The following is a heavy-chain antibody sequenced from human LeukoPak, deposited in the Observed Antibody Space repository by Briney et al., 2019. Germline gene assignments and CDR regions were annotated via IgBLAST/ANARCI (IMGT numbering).Heavy chain of an antibody. CDR3: ARDNTGRAYSSGSGSSQQQGYYYYGMDV. V-gene: IGHV3-48*02. CDR1: GFTFSSYN. Sequence: PGGSLRLFCAASGFTFSSYNMNWVRQAPGKGLEWVSYISSSGSIIYYADSVKGRFTISRDNAKNSLYLQMNSLRDEDTAVYYCARDNTGRAYSSGSGSSQQQGYYYYGMDVWGQGTTVTVSS. J-gene: IGHJ6*02. CDR2: ISSSGSII. D-gene: IGHD3-10*01.